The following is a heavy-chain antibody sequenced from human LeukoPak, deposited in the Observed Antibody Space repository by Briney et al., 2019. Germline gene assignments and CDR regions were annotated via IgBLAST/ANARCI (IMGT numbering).Heavy chain of an antibody. D-gene: IGHD2-15*01. CDR1: GFTFSSYG. J-gene: IGHJ4*02. Sequence: GGSLRLSCAASGFTFSSYGMHCVRQAPGKGLEWVAFILYDGSNKYYADSVKGRFTISRDNSKNTLYLQMNSLRAEDTAVYYCARAAVAHDYWGQGTLVTVSS. V-gene: IGHV3-30*02. CDR2: ILYDGSNK. CDR3: ARAAVAHDY.